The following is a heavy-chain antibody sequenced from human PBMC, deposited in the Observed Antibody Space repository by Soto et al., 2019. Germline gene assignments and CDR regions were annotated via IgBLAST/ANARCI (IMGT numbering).Heavy chain of an antibody. V-gene: IGHV4-34*01. CDR1: GGSFSGYY. CDR3: ARVRITGGDYYFDY. J-gene: IGHJ4*02. D-gene: IGHD4-17*01. Sequence: SETLSLTCAVYGGSFSGYYLSWIRQPPGKGLEWIVEINHSGNTNYNPSLKSRVTISVYTSKSHLSLNLSSVTAADTAVYYCARVRITGGDYYFDYWGQGTLVTVSS. CDR2: INHSGNT.